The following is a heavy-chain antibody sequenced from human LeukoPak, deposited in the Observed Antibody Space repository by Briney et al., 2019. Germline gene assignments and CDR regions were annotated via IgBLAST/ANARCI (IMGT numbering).Heavy chain of an antibody. CDR2: INPSGGST. V-gene: IGHV1-46*01. CDR3: ARADCGGDCYPSTYFDY. J-gene: IGHJ4*02. D-gene: IGHD2-21*01. Sequence: ASVKVSCKASVYTFTSYYMHWVRQAPGQGLEWMGLINPSGGSTSYAQKFQGRVTMTSDTSTSTVYMELSSLRSEDTAVYYCARADCGGDCYPSTYFDYWGQGTLVTVSS. CDR1: VYTFTSYY.